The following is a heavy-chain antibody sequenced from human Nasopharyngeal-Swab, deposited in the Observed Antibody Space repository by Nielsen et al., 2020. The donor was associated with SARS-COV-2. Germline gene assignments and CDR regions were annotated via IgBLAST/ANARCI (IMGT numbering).Heavy chain of an antibody. V-gene: IGHV4-30-4*01. J-gene: IGHJ3*02. CDR1: GGSISSGDYY. CDR3: ARARITMIVVVGAFDI. D-gene: IGHD3-22*01. Sequence: SETLSLTCTVSGGSISSGDYYWSWIRQPPGKGLEWIGYIYYSGSTYYNPSLKSRVTISVDTSKNQFSLKLSSVTAADTAVYYRARARITMIVVVGAFDIWGQGTMVTVSS. CDR2: IYYSGST.